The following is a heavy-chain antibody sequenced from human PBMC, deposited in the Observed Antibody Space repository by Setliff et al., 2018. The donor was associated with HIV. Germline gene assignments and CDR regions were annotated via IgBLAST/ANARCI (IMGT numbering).Heavy chain of an antibody. J-gene: IGHJ6*03. D-gene: IGHD6-19*01. CDR2: INPNNGDT. V-gene: IGHV1-2*06. CDR1: GYIFTGYY. Sequence: ASVKVSCKASGYIFTGYYIHWVRQAPAQGLEWMGRINPNNGDTNSAQKFQGRVTMTRDTSISTAYMELSRLRSDDTAVYYCARDRWVWGGSDSGYYYYFIDVWGKGTTVTVSS. CDR3: ARDRWVWGGSDSGYYYYFIDV.